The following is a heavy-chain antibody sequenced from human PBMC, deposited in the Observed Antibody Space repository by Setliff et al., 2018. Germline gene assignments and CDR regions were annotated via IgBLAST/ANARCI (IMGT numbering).Heavy chain of an antibody. CDR2: FRGGGGPT. V-gene: IGHV3-23*01. D-gene: IGHD2-8*01. CDR3: ASLGYCTIGGCYKGRGSEY. J-gene: IGHJ4*02. Sequence: GGSLRLSCVGSGFSFSNYAMSWVRQAPGMGLDWVSSFRGGGGPTYYADSVKGRFTISRDISKNTVYLQMNSLRAEDTAVYYCASLGYCTIGGCYKGRGSEYWGQGTLVTVSS. CDR1: GFSFSNYA.